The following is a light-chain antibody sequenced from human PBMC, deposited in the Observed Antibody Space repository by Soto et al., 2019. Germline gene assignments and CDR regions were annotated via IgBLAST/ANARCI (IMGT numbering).Light chain of an antibody. J-gene: IGKJ5*01. V-gene: IGKV3-15*01. CDR3: QQYGNSPIT. CDR2: GAS. Sequence: ETVMTQSPATLSLSPGERATLSCRASQSVSSKLVWYQQKPGQAPRLLIYGASTRATGIPARFSGSGSGTEFTLTISSLQSEDFAVYYCQQYGNSPITFGQGTRLEIK. CDR1: QSVSSK.